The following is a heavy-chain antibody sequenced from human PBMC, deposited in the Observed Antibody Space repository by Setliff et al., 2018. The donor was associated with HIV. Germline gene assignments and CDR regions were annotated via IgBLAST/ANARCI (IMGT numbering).Heavy chain of an antibody. J-gene: IGHJ4*02. V-gene: IGHV3-7*01. Sequence: GGSLRLSCVSSGFAFNDYYMTWVRQAPGKGLEWVATINEDGSKKYYGASVKGRFSVSRDNAKNSLYLQMNSLRAEDTAVYYCARDLVTMVIDYFDYWGQGTLVTVSS. CDR2: INEDGSKK. D-gene: IGHD3-10*01. CDR1: GFAFNDYY. CDR3: ARDLVTMVIDYFDY.